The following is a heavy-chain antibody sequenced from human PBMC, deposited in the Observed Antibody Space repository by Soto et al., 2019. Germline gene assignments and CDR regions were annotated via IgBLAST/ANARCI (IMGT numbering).Heavy chain of an antibody. D-gene: IGHD3-22*01. J-gene: IGHJ4*02. CDR3: AREEGDSSGYYPTGSSYY. Sequence: GASVKVSCKASGYTFTSYYRHWVRQAPGQGLEWMGIINPSGGSTSYAQKFQGRVTMTRDTSTSTVYMELSSLRSEDTAVYYCAREEGDSSGYYPTGSSYYWGQGTLVTVSS. CDR2: INPSGGST. CDR1: GYTFTSYY. V-gene: IGHV1-46*01.